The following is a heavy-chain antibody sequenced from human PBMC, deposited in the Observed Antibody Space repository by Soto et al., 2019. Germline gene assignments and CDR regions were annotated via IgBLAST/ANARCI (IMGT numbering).Heavy chain of an antibody. CDR3: ARSLLYCGGDCYPYDFDI. J-gene: IGHJ3*02. CDR2: IYPGDSDT. D-gene: IGHD2-21*02. CDR1: GYSFTSYW. Sequence: GESLKISCKGSGYSFTSYWIGWVRQMPGKGLEWMGIIYPGDSDTRYSPSFQGQVTISADKSISTAYLQWSSLKASDTAMYYCARSLLYCGGDCYPYDFDIWGQGTMVTVPS. V-gene: IGHV5-51*01.